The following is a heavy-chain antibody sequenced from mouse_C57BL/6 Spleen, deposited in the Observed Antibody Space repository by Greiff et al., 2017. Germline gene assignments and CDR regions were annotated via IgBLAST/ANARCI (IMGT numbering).Heavy chain of an antibody. CDR1: GFTFSSYG. Sequence: EVQRVESGGDLVKPGGSLKLSCAASGFTFSSYGMSWVRQTPDKRLEWVATISSGGSYTYYPDSVKGRFTISRDNAKNTLYLQRSSLKSEDTAMYYCARPDYDGYPFAYWGQGTLVTVSA. J-gene: IGHJ3*01. D-gene: IGHD2-3*01. CDR2: ISSGGSYT. V-gene: IGHV5-6*01. CDR3: ARPDYDGYPFAY.